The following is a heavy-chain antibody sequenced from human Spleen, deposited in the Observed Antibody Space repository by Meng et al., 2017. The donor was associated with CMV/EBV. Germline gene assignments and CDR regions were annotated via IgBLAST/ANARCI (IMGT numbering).Heavy chain of an antibody. Sequence: GGSLRLSCTASGFTFSSFNMNWIRQAPGKGLEWVSSISSTGRERFYAGSLKGRFTISRDNARNSLFLQMDSLRAEDTAVYYCARDRNIRFLEWLLSFDSWGQGALVTVSS. CDR3: ARDRNIRFLEWLLSFDS. V-gene: IGHV3-21*01. D-gene: IGHD3-3*01. CDR2: ISSTGRER. CDR1: GFTFSSFN. J-gene: IGHJ4*02.